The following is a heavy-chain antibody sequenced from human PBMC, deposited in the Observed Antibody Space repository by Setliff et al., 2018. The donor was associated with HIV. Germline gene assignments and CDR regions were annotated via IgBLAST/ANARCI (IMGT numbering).Heavy chain of an antibody. D-gene: IGHD3-10*01. Sequence: ASVKVSCKASGYTFTDYYMHWVQQAPGKGLEWMGRVDPKNGKTLYAENLRGRITITADTSTDTAYMELSSLRSEDTAVYYCATLDYYGSATYDLALHYWGQGTLVTVSS. CDR2: VDPKNGKT. CDR3: ATLDYYGSATYDLALHY. V-gene: IGHV1-69-2*01. J-gene: IGHJ4*02. CDR1: GYTFTDYY.